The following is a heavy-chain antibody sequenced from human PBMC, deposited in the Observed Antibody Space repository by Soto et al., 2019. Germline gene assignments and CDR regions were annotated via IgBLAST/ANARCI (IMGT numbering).Heavy chain of an antibody. CDR3: AGGSSYMDRGLIMPYDAFDI. V-gene: IGHV4-4*02. Sequence: SETRCLTCAGSGGSIRRNKGGGWGRQSPGEGGEGIGEKEHSGSNTYIPSLESRATILVDKSKSQFSLKLSSVTAADTAVYFCAGGSSYMDRGLIMPYDAFDIWGQGTMVTVSS. D-gene: IGHD3-10*01. J-gene: IGHJ3*02. CDR1: GGSIRRNKG. CDR2: KEHSGSN.